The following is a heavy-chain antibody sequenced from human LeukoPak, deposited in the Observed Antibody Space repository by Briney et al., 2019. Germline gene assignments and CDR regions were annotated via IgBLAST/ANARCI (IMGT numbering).Heavy chain of an antibody. CDR2: INTDGTST. CDR1: GFTFSSYS. Sequence: GGSLRLSCAASGFTFSSYSMNWVRQAPGKGLEWVSRINTDGTSTIYADSVRGRFTISRDNAKNTVYLQMNSLRAEDTAVYYCARVSFCPRCHFDYWGQGTLVTVSS. D-gene: IGHD2/OR15-2a*01. V-gene: IGHV3-74*01. CDR3: ARVSFCPRCHFDY. J-gene: IGHJ4*02.